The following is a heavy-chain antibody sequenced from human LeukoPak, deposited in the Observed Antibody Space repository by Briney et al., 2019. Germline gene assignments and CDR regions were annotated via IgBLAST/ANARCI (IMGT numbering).Heavy chain of an antibody. J-gene: IGHJ4*02. V-gene: IGHV3-23*01. Sequence: GGSLRLSCVASEFTFSDYAMSWVRQAPGKGLEWVSAITGSGGSTYYADSVKGRFTISRDNSKNTLYLQMDSLRADDTAVYYCAKGKDCWGQGTPVTVSS. CDR1: EFTFSDYA. CDR2: ITGSGGST. CDR3: AKGKDC.